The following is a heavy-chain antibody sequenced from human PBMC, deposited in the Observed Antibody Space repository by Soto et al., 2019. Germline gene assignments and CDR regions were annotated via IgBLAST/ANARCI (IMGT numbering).Heavy chain of an antibody. CDR3: ARDASGYDTVYYFDC. V-gene: IGHV1-18*01. D-gene: IGHD5-12*01. J-gene: IGHJ4*02. Sequence: QVQLVQSGAEVKKPGASGKVSCKASGYTFTSYGISWVRQAPGQGLEWMGWISAYNGNTNYAQKLQGRVTMTTDTYTSTAYVELRSLSSAETAVYYCARDASGYDTVYYFDCWGQGTLVTVCS. CDR1: GYTFTSYG. CDR2: ISAYNGNT.